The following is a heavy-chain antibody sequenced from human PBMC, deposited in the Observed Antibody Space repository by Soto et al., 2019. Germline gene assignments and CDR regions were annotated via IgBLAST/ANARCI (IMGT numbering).Heavy chain of an antibody. Sequence: QVQLVQSGAEVKKPGSSVKVSCKASGGTFSSYAISWVRQAPGQGLEWMGGIIPIFGTANYAQKFQGWVTMTRDTSISTAYMELSRLRSDDTAVYYCARELAVAGTSDYYYYGMDVWGQGTTVTVSS. V-gene: IGHV1-69*06. CDR3: ARELAVAGTSDYYYYGMDV. CDR2: IIPIFGTA. D-gene: IGHD6-19*01. J-gene: IGHJ6*02. CDR1: GGTFSSYA.